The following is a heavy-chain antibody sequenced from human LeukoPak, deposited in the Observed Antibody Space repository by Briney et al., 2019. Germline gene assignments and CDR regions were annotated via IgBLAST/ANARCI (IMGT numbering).Heavy chain of an antibody. V-gene: IGHV4-31*03. Sequence: SETLSLTCTVSGGSISSGGYYWSWIRQHPGKGLEWIGYIYYSGSTYHNPSLKSRVTISVDTSKNQFSLKLSSVTAADTAVYYCARVVRVGATSGGAFDIWGQGTMVTVSS. J-gene: IGHJ3*02. CDR1: GGSISSGGYY. CDR2: IYYSGST. D-gene: IGHD1-26*01. CDR3: ARVVRVGATSGGAFDI.